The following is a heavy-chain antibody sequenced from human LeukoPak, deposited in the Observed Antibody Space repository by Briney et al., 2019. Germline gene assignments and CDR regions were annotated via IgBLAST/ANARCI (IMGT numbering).Heavy chain of an antibody. CDR2: IYSGGST. CDR1: GFTVSSNY. Sequence: GGSLRLSCAASGFTVSSNYMSWVRQAPGKGLEWVSVIYSGGSTYYADSVKGRFTISRDNSKNTLYLQMNSLRAEDTAVYYCARTYGDYASYYDYYYMDVWGKGTTVTVSS. D-gene: IGHD4-17*01. V-gene: IGHV3-53*05. CDR3: ARTYGDYASYYDYYYMDV. J-gene: IGHJ6*03.